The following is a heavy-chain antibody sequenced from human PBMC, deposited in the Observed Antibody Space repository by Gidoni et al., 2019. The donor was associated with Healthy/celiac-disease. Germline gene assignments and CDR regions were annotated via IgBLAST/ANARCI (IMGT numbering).Heavy chain of an antibody. V-gene: IGHV1-69*04. CDR1: GGTFISYT. J-gene: IGHJ5*02. D-gene: IGHD3-3*01. CDR3: ARGAISQPPPNWFDP. Sequence: QVQLVQSGAEVKKPGSSVKVSCKASGGTFISYTISWVRQAPGQGLECMGRIIPILGVANYAQKFQGRVTITADKSTSTAYMELSSLRSDDTAVYYCARGAISQPPPNWFDPWGQGTLVTVSS. CDR2: IIPILGVA.